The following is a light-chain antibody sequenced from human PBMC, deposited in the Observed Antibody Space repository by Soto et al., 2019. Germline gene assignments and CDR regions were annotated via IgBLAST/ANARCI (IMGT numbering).Light chain of an antibody. CDR1: SSDVGGYNY. CDR3: SSYTSSSPPSYV. V-gene: IGLV2-14*01. Sequence: QSVLTQPASVSGSPGQSITISCSGTSSDVGGYNYVSWYQQHPGKAPKLMISDVSNRPSGVSNRFSGSKSGNTASLTISGLQAEDEADYYCSSYTSSSPPSYVFGPGTKFPVL. CDR2: DVS. J-gene: IGLJ1*01.